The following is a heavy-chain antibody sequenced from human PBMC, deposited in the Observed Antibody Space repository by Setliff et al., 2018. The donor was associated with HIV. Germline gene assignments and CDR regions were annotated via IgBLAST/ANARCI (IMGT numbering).Heavy chain of an antibody. CDR2: INHKGVT. V-gene: IGHV4-34*01. CDR1: GGAFNGYY. D-gene: IGHD2-8*02. CDR3: TVYNTGSSKDHY. J-gene: IGHJ4*02. Sequence: ASETLSLTCAVYGGAFNGYYWTWIRQSPGRGLEWIGEINHKGVTNYSPSLMRRATISAETSKNQFSLKLNSVTAADTAVYYCTVYNTGSSKDHYWGQGTPVTVSS.